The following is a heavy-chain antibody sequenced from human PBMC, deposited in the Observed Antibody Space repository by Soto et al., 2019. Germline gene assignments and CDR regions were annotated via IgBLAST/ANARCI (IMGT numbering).Heavy chain of an antibody. D-gene: IGHD2-2*01. CDR3: ARSPEVVVVPAAPIDY. Sequence: QVQLVQSGAEVKKPGASVKLSCKTSGYTFSNYYINWVRQAPGQGLQWMGRINPSGGSTSYAQKFQGRVTMTRVTSTSTVYMDLSSLSSEDTAVYYCARSPEVVVVPAAPIDYWGQGTLVTVSS. CDR1: GYTFSNYY. J-gene: IGHJ4*02. CDR2: INPSGGST. V-gene: IGHV1-46*01.